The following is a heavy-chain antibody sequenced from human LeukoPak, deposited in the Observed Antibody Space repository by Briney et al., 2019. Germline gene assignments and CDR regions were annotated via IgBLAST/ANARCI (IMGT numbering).Heavy chain of an antibody. Sequence: RASETLSLTCTVSGGSISSSSYYWGWIRQPPGKGLEWIGSIYYSGSTYYNPSLKSRVTISVDTSKNQFSLKLSSVTAADTAVYYCARLGIAAAGTEEDLWGQGTLVTVSS. D-gene: IGHD6-13*01. CDR3: ARLGIAAAGTEEDL. V-gene: IGHV4-39*01. J-gene: IGHJ5*02. CDR2: IYYSGST. CDR1: GGSISSSSYY.